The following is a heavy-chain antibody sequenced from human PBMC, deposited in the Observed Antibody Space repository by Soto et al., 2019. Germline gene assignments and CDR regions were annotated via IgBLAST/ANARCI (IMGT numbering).Heavy chain of an antibody. J-gene: IGHJ4*02. V-gene: IGHV4-31*03. D-gene: IGHD3-10*01. CDR1: GGSISSGGYY. CDR2: IYYSGST. CDR3: ARVGYGSGTSFLY. Sequence: SETLSLTCTVSGGSISSGGYYWSWIRQHPGKGLEWIGYIYYSGSTYYNPSLKSRVTISVDTSKNQFSLKLSSVTAADTAVYYCARVGYGSGTSFLYWGQGTLVTVSS.